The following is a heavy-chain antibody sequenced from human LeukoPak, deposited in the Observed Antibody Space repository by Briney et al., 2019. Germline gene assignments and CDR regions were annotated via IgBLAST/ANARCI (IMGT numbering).Heavy chain of an antibody. CDR2: ISGSGGST. J-gene: IGHJ5*02. CDR3: AKDLAPAFIVVVPAALDP. D-gene: IGHD2-2*01. CDR1: GFTFSSFA. V-gene: IGHV3-23*01. Sequence: GGSLRLSCAASGFTFSSFAMTWVRQAPGKGLEWVPTISGSGGSTYYADSVKGRFTISRDNSKNTLYLQMNSLRAEDTAVYYCAKDLAPAFIVVVPAALDPWGQGTLVTVSS.